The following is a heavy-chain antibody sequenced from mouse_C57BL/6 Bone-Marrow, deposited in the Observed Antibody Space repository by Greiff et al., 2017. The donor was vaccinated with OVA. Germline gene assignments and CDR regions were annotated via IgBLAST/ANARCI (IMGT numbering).Heavy chain of an antibody. Sequence: VHVKQSGAELVRPGASVKLSCTASGFNIKDDYMHWVKQRPEQGLEWIGWIDPENGDTEYASKFQGKATITADTSSNTAYLQLSSLTSEDTAVYYCTSTVVASRGYFDVWGTGTTVTVSS. V-gene: IGHV14-4*01. CDR1: GFNIKDDY. J-gene: IGHJ1*03. CDR2: IDPENGDT. D-gene: IGHD1-1*01. CDR3: TSTVVASRGYFDV.